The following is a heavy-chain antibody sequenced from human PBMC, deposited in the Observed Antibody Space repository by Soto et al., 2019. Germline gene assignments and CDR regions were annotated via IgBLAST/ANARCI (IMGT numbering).Heavy chain of an antibody. CDR2: ISYDGNTN. CDR3: AQSGQATVNWGYGDS. V-gene: IGHV3-30*18. J-gene: IGHJ4*02. Sequence: QVQLVESGGGVVQPGGSLRLSCAASGFAFSSYGIHWVRQAPGKGLEWVALISYDGNTNYYADSVRGRFTISRDNSKNTLYLQMDSLRHEDTAVYYGAQSGQATVNWGYGDSWGQGTLVTVSS. D-gene: IGHD7-27*01. CDR1: GFAFSSYG.